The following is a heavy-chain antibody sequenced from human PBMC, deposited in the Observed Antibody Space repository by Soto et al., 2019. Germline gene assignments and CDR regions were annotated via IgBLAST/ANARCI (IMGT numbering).Heavy chain of an antibody. D-gene: IGHD3-22*01. CDR2: IIPIFGTA. CDR3: ASHYDSSGYYYRGLDY. CDR1: GGTFSSYA. V-gene: IGHV1-69*12. J-gene: IGHJ4*02. Sequence: QVQLVQSGAEVKKPGSSVKVSCKASGGTFSSYAISWVRQAPGQGLEWMGGIIPIFGTADYAQKLQGRVTITADESESTAYMELSSLRSEDTAVYYCASHYDSSGYYYRGLDYWGQGTLVTVSS.